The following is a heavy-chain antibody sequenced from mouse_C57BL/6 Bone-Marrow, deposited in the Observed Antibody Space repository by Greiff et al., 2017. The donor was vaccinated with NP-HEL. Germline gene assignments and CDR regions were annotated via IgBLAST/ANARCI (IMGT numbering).Heavy chain of an antibody. CDR1: GYTFTDYY. Sequence: VQLKQSGPVLVKPGASVKMSCKASGYTFTDYYMNWVKQSHGKGLEWIGVINPYNGGTSYNQKFKGKATLTVDKSSSTAYMELNSLTSEDSAVYYCATGDFYYYGSSFFWYFDVWGTVTPVTVSS. D-gene: IGHD1-1*01. CDR2: INPYNGGT. J-gene: IGHJ1*03. CDR3: ATGDFYYYGSSFFWYFDV. V-gene: IGHV1-19*01.